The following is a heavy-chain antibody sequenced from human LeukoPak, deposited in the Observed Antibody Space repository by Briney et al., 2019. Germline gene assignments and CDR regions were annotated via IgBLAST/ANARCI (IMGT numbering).Heavy chain of an antibody. J-gene: IGHJ4*02. D-gene: IGHD6-6*01. CDR1: GFTFSHAW. CDR2: IWYDGSNK. Sequence: GGSLRLSCAASGFTFSHAWMNWVRQAPGKGLEWVAVIWYDGSNKYYADSVKGRFTISRDNSKNTLYLQMNSLRAEDTAVYYCARGEIAALGERFNYWGQGTLVTVSS. CDR3: ARGEIAALGERFNY. V-gene: IGHV3-33*08.